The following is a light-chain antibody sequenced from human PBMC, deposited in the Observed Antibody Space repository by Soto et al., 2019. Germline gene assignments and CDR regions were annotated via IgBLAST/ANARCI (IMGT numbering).Light chain of an antibody. CDR3: QQYNSYSGT. CDR2: DAS. V-gene: IGKV1-5*01. Sequence: DIQMTQSPSTLSASVGDRVTITCRASQSISSWLAWYQQKPGKAPKLLIYDASSLESGVPSRFSGSGSGTEFTPTISSLQPDDFATYYCQQYNSYSGTLGQGTKVDIK. CDR1: QSISSW. J-gene: IGKJ1*01.